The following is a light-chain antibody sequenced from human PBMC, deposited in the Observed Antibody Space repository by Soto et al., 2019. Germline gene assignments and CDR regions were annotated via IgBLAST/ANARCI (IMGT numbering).Light chain of an antibody. CDR1: QSVSSY. CDR2: DAS. CDR3: QQRNNWSLT. V-gene: IGKV3-11*01. J-gene: IGKJ4*01. Sequence: ELVLTQSPAPLSLPPAATATLSCRASQSVSSYLAWYQQKHGQAPTLLIYDASNRATGVPARFTGSGSGTDFTLTISSLEPEDCAVYYCQQRNNWSLTFGSGTEVEVK.